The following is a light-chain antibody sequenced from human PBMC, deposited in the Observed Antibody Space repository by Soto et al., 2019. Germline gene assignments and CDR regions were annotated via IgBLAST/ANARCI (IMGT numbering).Light chain of an antibody. CDR3: QQYDKWPPIT. CDR2: ATS. CDR1: QTISGK. Sequence: EVVMTQSPATLSVSPGETVTVSCKASQTISGKLAWYQQKPGPTPRLLIYATSTRPTGIPARFTGGGSGTEFTLTITSLQSEDFAVYYCQQYDKWPPITFGGGTKVEIK. J-gene: IGKJ4*01. V-gene: IGKV3-15*01.